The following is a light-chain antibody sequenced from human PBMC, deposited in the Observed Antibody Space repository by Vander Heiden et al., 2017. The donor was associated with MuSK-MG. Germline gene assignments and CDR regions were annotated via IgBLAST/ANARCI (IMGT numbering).Light chain of an antibody. Sequence: EIVLTQSPATLSLSPGERATLSCRASQSVSSYLAWYQQKPGQAPRLLIHDTSYRATGIPARFSGSGSGTDFTLTISSLEPEDFAVYYCQQRINWPTFGPGTKVEIK. J-gene: IGKJ3*01. V-gene: IGKV3-11*01. CDR1: QSVSSY. CDR2: DTS. CDR3: QQRINWPT.